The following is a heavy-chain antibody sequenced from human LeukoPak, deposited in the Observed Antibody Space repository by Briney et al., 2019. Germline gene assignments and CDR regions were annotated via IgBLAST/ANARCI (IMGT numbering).Heavy chain of an antibody. Sequence: GGSLRLSCAASGFTFDDYAMHWVRQAPGKGLEWVSLISGDGGNTYYADSVKGRFTISRDNSKNTLYLQMNSLRAEDTAVYYCAKVGPYCSSTSCYIEDYWGQGTLVTVSS. D-gene: IGHD2-2*02. CDR3: AKVGPYCSSTSCYIEDY. CDR2: ISGDGGNT. CDR1: GFTFDDYA. J-gene: IGHJ4*02. V-gene: IGHV3-43*02.